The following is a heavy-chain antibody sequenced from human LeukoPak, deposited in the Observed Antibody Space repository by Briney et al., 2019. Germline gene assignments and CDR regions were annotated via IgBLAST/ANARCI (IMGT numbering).Heavy chain of an antibody. V-gene: IGHV3-33*01. D-gene: IGHD3-10*01. J-gene: IGHJ4*02. Sequence: LSGGSLRLSCAASGLTFSNYGMHWVRQAPGKGLEWVAVIWHDGSNQYYADSVKGRFTISRDNSKDTLYLQMNSLRVEDTAVYYCARQTGTYDLDYWGQGTLVTVSS. CDR1: GLTFSNYG. CDR3: ARQTGTYDLDY. CDR2: IWHDGSNQ.